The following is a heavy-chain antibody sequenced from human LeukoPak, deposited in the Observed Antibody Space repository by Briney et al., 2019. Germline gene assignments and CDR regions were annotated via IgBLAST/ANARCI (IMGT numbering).Heavy chain of an antibody. Sequence: PGGSLRLSCAASGFTFSSYAMSWVRQAPGKGLEWVSAISGSGGSTYYADSVKGRFTISRDNAKNSMYLQMNSLRAEDTAVYYCTRDPGRCTSTSCYPDYWGQGTLVTVSS. J-gene: IGHJ4*02. V-gene: IGHV3-23*01. CDR2: ISGSGGST. D-gene: IGHD2-2*01. CDR1: GFTFSSYA. CDR3: TRDPGRCTSTSCYPDY.